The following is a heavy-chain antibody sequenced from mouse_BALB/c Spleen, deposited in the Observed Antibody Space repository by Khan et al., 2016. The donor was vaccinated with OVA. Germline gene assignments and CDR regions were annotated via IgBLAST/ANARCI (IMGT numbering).Heavy chain of an antibody. CDR3: TRRNYRYDDAMDY. D-gene: IGHD2-14*01. J-gene: IGHJ4*01. CDR2: IYPSDNYT. V-gene: IGHV1-69*02. Sequence: QVQLQQSGAELVRPGASVKLSCKASGYTFTSYWINWVKQRPGQGLEWIGNIYPSDNYTNYNQKFKDRASLTVDKSSTTAYMQLSSPTSEDSAVYYCTRRNYRYDDAMDYWGQGTSVTVSS. CDR1: GYTFTSYW.